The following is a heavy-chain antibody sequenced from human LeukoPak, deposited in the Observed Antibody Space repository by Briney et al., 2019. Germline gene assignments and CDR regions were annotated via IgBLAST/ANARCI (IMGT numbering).Heavy chain of an antibody. J-gene: IGHJ4*02. V-gene: IGHV3-23*01. D-gene: IGHD6-19*01. CDR3: AKEATHKPGIAVAGFH. CDR2: ISGSGGST. CDR1: GFTFSSYA. Sequence: GGSLRLSCAASGFTFSSYAMSWVRQAPGKGLEWVSAISGSGGSTYYADSVKGRFTISRDNSKNTLYLQMNSLRAEDTAVYYCAKEATHKPGIAVAGFHWGQGTLVTVSS.